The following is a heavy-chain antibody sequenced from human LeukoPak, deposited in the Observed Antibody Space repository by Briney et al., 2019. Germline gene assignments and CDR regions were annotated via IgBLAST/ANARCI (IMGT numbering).Heavy chain of an antibody. CDR3: ARDRAGYCSSRSCSQGGFDF. V-gene: IGHV1-18*01. Sequence: ASVKVSCKASGYTFNSQGISWVRQAPGQRLEWMGWISSYSGNTNYAQKFQGRVTMTRDTSISTAYMELSRLTSDDTAVYYCARDRAGYCSSRSCSQGGFDFWGQGTMVTVSS. CDR1: GYTFNSQG. J-gene: IGHJ3*01. CDR2: ISSYSGNT. D-gene: IGHD2-2*01.